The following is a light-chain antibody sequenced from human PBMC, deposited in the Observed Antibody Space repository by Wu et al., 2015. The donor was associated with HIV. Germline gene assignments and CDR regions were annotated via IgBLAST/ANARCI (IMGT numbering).Light chain of an antibody. J-gene: IGKJ1*01. V-gene: IGKV1-8*01. Sequence: AIRITQSPSSLSASTGDRVTITCRASQDISSYLAWYQQKPGKAPKLLIYAASTLQSGVPSRFSGSGSGTDFTLTISCLQSEDFATYYCQQYYSYPQTFGQGT. CDR1: QDISSY. CDR2: AAS. CDR3: QQYYSYPQT.